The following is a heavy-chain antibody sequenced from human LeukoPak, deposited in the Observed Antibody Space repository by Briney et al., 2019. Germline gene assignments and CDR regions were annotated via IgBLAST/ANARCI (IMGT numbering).Heavy chain of an antibody. J-gene: IGHJ5*02. Sequence: ASVKVSCKVSGYTLTELSMHWVRQAPGKGLEWMGGFDPEDGETIYAQKFQGRVTMTEDTSTETAYMELSSLRSEDTAVYYCATDSARGENWFDPWGQGTLVTVSS. CDR2: FDPEDGET. CDR1: GYTLTELS. CDR3: ATDSARGENWFDP. V-gene: IGHV1-24*01. D-gene: IGHD3-10*01.